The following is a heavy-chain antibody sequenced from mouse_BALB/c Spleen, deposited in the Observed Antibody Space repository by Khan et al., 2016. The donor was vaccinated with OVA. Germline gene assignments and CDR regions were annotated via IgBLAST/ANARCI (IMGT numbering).Heavy chain of an antibody. V-gene: IGHV1-4*01. J-gene: IGHJ4*01. Sequence: QVQLQQSGAEPARPGASVKMSCTASGYTFTSNTMHWVRQRPGQGMEWIGYINPRSGYTNYNQKFNDKATLTADKSSSTAYMQLSSLTSEDSAGYYCARRTTAYAMDYWGQGTSVTVSS. CDR1: GYTFTSNT. CDR3: ARRTTAYAMDY. CDR2: INPRSGYT. D-gene: IGHD1-2*01.